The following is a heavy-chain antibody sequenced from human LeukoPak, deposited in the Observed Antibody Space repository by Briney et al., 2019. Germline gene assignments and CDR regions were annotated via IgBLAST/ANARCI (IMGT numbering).Heavy chain of an antibody. CDR3: ARGSLAWDILTGWHYYYYMDV. J-gene: IGHJ6*03. V-gene: IGHV1-8*03. D-gene: IGHD3-9*01. Sequence: VASVKVSCKASGYTFTSYDINWVRQATGQGLEWMGCMNPNSGNTGYAQKFQGRVTITRNTSISTAYMELSSLRSEDTAVYYCARGSLAWDILTGWHYYYYMDVWGKGTTVTVSS. CDR1: GYTFTSYD. CDR2: MNPNSGNT.